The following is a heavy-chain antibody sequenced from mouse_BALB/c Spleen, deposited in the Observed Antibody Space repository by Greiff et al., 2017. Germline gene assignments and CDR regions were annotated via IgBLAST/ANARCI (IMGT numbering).Heavy chain of an antibody. Sequence: EVKLMESGGGLVKPGGSLKLSCAASGFTFSSYAMSWVRQSPEKRLEWVAEISSGGSYTYYPDTVTGRFTISRDNAKNTLYLEMSSLRSEDTAMYYCARGANAMDYWGQGTSVTVSS. CDR1: GFTFSSYA. CDR2: ISSGGSYT. J-gene: IGHJ4*01. CDR3: ARGANAMDY. V-gene: IGHV5-9-4*01.